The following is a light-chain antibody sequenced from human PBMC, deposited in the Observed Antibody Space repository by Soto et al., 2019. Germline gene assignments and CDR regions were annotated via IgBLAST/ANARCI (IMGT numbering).Light chain of an antibody. CDR3: QQYNNWPPWT. V-gene: IGKV3-15*01. CDR1: QSVSSN. J-gene: IGKJ1*01. Sequence: EIVMTQSPATLSVSPGERATLSCRASQSVSSNLAWYQQKFGQAPRLLIYGASTRATGIPDRFSGSGSGTEFTLTIRSLQSEDFAVYYCQQYNNWPPWTFGQGTKVEIK. CDR2: GAS.